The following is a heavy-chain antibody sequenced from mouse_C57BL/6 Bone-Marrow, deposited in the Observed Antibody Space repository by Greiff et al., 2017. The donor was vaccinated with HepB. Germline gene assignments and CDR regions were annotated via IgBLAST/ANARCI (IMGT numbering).Heavy chain of an antibody. CDR1: GYTFTSYL. CDR2: IDPNSGGT. V-gene: IGHV1-72*01. Sequence: QVQLQQPGAELVKPGSLVTLSCKASGYTFTSYLMHWVKQRPGRGLEWIERIDPNSGGTKYNERFKSTATRTVDKPTSTAYMQLSSLTSEDSAVYYCARIGSYGAYWGQRTLVTVSA. D-gene: IGHD1-1*02. J-gene: IGHJ3*01. CDR3: ARIGSYGAY.